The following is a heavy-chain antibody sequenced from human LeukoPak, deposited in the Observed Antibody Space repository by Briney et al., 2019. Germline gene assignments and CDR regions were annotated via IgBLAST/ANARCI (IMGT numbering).Heavy chain of an antibody. CDR1: GYTFTSYH. D-gene: IGHD1-26*01. J-gene: IGHJ4*02. CDR3: ARELSPSGNYDC. CDR2: INPSGGST. V-gene: IGHV1-46*01. Sequence: ASVKVSCKASGYTFTSYHMHWVRQAPGQGVEWMGIINPSGGSTSYAQKFQGRVTVTRDTSTSTVYIELSSLRSEDTAVYYCARELSPSGNYDCWGQGTLVTVSS.